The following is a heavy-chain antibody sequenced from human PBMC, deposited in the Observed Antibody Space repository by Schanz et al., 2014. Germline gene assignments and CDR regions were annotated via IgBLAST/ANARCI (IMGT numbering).Heavy chain of an antibody. CDR3: ARDRGRDWNGGWVY. V-gene: IGHV3-11*01. Sequence: VQLVESGGGFVQPGGSLRLSCAASGFTFRNNWMHWFRQGPGKGLEWVSCISSSGSTIYYADSVKGRFTISRDNAKNSLYLQMDSLRDEDTAVYYCARDRGRDWNGGWVYWGQGTLVTVSS. CDR1: GFTFRNNW. J-gene: IGHJ4*02. CDR2: ISSSGSTI. D-gene: IGHD1-1*01.